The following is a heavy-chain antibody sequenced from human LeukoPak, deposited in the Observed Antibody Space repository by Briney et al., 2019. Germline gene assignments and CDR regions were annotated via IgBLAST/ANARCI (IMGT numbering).Heavy chain of an antibody. J-gene: IGHJ4*02. CDR1: GFTFSSYG. CDR2: ISFDGNDM. CDR3: ASGGQTGYSYGHSFDY. Sequence: GGSLRLSCAASGFTFSSYGLHWVRPAPGKGLECVAVISFDGNDMYYSDSVRGRFTISRDNSKNTLYLQMNSLRAEDTAVYYCASGGQTGYSYGHSFDYWGQGTLVTVSS. D-gene: IGHD5-18*01. V-gene: IGHV3-30*03.